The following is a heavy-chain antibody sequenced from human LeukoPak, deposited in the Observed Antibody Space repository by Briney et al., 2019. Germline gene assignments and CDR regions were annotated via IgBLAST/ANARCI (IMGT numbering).Heavy chain of an antibody. CDR2: IYYSGGT. V-gene: IGHV4-59*08. Sequence: SETLSLTCTVSGGSISSYYWSWIRQPPGKGLEWIGYIYYSGGTNYNPSLKSRVTISVDTSKNQFSLKLSSVTAADTAVYYCARHPPYTAIPYYFDYWGQGTLVTVSS. CDR3: ARHPPYTAIPYYFDY. CDR1: GGSISSYY. J-gene: IGHJ4*02. D-gene: IGHD5-18*01.